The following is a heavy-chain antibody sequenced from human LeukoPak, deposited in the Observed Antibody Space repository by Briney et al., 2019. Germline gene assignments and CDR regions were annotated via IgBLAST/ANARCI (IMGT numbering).Heavy chain of an antibody. V-gene: IGHV3-11*01. CDR2: ISSSGSTI. CDR1: GFTFSDYY. J-gene: IGHJ6*03. D-gene: IGHD2-8*01. CDR3: ARERRVLMVYAREDYYYYYMDV. Sequence: GGSLRLSCAASGFTFSDYYMSWIRQAPGKGLEWVSYISSSGSTIYYADSVKGRFTISRDNAKNSLYLQMNSLRAEDTAVYYCARERRVLMVYAREDYYYYYMDVWGKGTTVTVSS.